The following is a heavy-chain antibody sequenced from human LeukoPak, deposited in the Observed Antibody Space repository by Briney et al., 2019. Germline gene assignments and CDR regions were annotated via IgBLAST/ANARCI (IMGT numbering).Heavy chain of an antibody. Sequence: PGGSLRLSCAASGFTFSGYSMNWVRQAPGKGLEWVSYISSSSSIIYYADSVKGRFTISRDNAKNSLFLQMNSLRAEDTAVYYCARDWVGSGYYIDYWGQGTLVTVSS. CDR1: GFTFSGYS. CDR2: ISSSSSII. D-gene: IGHD3-22*01. J-gene: IGHJ4*02. CDR3: ARDWVGSGYYIDY. V-gene: IGHV3-48*04.